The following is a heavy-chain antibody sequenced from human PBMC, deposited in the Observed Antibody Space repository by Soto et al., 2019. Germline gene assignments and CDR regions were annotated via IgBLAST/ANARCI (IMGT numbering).Heavy chain of an antibody. CDR1: GYTFTSYY. Sequence: QVQLVQSGAEVKKPGASVKVSCKASGYTFTSYYLHWVRQAPGQGLEWIGMINPSGGSTTYAQKSQGRVSVTRDTSTNTLYMELTSLVSEDTAMYYCAREPYSSGWPFDYWGQGTLVTFSS. D-gene: IGHD6-19*01. V-gene: IGHV1-46*01. CDR2: INPSGGST. J-gene: IGHJ4*02. CDR3: AREPYSSGWPFDY.